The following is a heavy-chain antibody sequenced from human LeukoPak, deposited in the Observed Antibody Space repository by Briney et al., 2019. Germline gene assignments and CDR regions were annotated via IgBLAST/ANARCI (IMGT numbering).Heavy chain of an antibody. CDR3: VRDGSGSDN. CDR2: INQGGSEK. V-gene: IGHV3-7*05. CDR1: RFTFSNYW. J-gene: IGHJ4*02. D-gene: IGHD6-19*01. Sequence: GGSLRLSCAASRFTFSNYWMSWVRQPPGKGLEWVANINQGGSEKYYLNSVKGRFTISRDNAKNSLDLQMNSLRADDTAIYYCVRDGSGSDNWGQGTLVTVSS.